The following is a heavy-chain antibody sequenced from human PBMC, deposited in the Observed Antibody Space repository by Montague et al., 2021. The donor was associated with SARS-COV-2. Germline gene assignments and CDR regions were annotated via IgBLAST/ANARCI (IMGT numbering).Heavy chain of an antibody. V-gene: IGHV4-61*01. J-gene: IGHJ5*02. CDR2: IYDSGXT. D-gene: IGHD3-22*01. CDR3: VKGSGYP. Sequence: SETLSLTCTVTGDSAISDKYYWSWIRQPPGKGLEWTGFIYDSGXTXYNPSLHSRVTITIDTSKNQFSLNLMSVTPADTAVYYCVKGSGYPWGQGTLVTVSS. CDR1: GDSAISDKYY.